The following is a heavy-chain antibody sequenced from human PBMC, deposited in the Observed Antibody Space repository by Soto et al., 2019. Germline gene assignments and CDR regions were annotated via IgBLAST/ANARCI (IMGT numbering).Heavy chain of an antibody. J-gene: IGHJ5*02. CDR2: IYYSGST. CDR3: ARHLTTVTTWRDWFDP. CDR1: GGSISSSSYY. V-gene: IGHV4-39*01. D-gene: IGHD4-4*01. Sequence: LSLTCTVSGGSISSSSYYWGWIRQPPGKGLEWIGSIYYSGSTYYNRSLKSRVTISVDTSKNQFSLKLSSVTAADTALYYCARHLTTVTTWRDWFDPWGQGTLVTVSS.